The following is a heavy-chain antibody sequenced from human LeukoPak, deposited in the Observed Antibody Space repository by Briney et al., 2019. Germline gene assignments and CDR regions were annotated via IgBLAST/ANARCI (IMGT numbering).Heavy chain of an antibody. J-gene: IGHJ6*03. CDR1: GGTFSSYA. Sequence: SVKVSCKASGGTFSSYAISWVRQAPGQGLEWMGGIIPIFGTANYAQKFQGRVTITTDESTSTAYMELSSLRSEDTAVYYCARGRFPEGEWELLGSDMDYYYYMDVWGKGTTVTVSS. V-gene: IGHV1-69*05. CDR3: ARGRFPEGEWELLGSDMDYYYYMDV. D-gene: IGHD1-26*01. CDR2: IIPIFGTA.